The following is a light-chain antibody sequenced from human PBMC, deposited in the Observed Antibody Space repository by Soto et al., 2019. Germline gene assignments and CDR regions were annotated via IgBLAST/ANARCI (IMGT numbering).Light chain of an antibody. J-gene: IGKJ1*01. V-gene: IGKV3-20*01. CDR1: QNISRS. CDR3: HQYGSSPAT. Sequence: EIVMTQSPVTLSVSPGERSTLSCRASQNISRSLAWYQQKPGQGPSLLIYGASSRATGIPDSFSGSGSGTDFTLTISRLEPEDFAVYYCHQYGSSPATFGQGTKVDIK. CDR2: GAS.